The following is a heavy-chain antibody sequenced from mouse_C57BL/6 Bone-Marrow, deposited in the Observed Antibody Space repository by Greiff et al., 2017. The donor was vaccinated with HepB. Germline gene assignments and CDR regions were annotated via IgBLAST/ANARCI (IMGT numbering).Heavy chain of an antibody. CDR3: ARGGQYYGSSVYAMDY. J-gene: IGHJ4*01. D-gene: IGHD1-1*01. CDR1: GYTFTSYW. CDR2: IHPNSGST. Sequence: QVQLQQPGAELVKPGASVKLSCKASGYTFTSYWMHWVKQRPGQGLEWIGMIHPNSGSTNYNEKFKSKATLTVDKSSSTAYMQLSSLTSEDSAVYYCARGGQYYGSSVYAMDYWGQGTSVTVSS. V-gene: IGHV1-64*01.